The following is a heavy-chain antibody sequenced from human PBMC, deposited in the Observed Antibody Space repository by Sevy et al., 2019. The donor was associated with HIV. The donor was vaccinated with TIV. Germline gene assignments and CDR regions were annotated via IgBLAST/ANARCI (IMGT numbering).Heavy chain of an antibody. J-gene: IGHJ4*02. D-gene: IGHD6-13*01. Sequence: GGSLRLSCAASGFTFSDHYMEWVRQAPGKGLEWVGRIRNKADSYTTEYAASVKGRFTISRDDTKNSLYLLMNSLKTEDTAVDYCATHAGIAVAGRVFDYWGQGTLVTVSS. CDR2: IRNKADSYTT. CDR1: GFTFSDHY. CDR3: ATHAGIAVAGRVFDY. V-gene: IGHV3-72*01.